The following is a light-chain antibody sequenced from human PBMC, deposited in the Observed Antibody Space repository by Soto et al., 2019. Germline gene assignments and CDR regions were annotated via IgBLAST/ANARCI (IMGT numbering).Light chain of an antibody. CDR1: SSDVGGYNY. J-gene: IGLJ2*01. CDR3: SSYTSSSTLV. V-gene: IGLV2-14*01. CDR2: EVS. Sequence: QSALTQPASVSGSPGQSITISCTGTSSDVGGYNYVSWYQQHPGKAPKLMIYEVSNRPSGVSNRFSGSKSSNTASLPISGLQAEDEADYYCSSYTSSSTLVFGGGTKVTVL.